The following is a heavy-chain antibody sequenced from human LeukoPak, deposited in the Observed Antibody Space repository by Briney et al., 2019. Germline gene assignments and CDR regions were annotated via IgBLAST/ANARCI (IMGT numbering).Heavy chain of an antibody. V-gene: IGHV4-39*07. D-gene: IGHD3-10*01. CDR1: GGSISSRTFY. J-gene: IGHJ1*01. Sequence: PSETLSLTCTVSGGSISSRTFYWGWIRQPPEKGLEWIGSISYSGSTYYNPSLKSRVIISVDTSKNQFSLKLNSVTAADTAVYYCAKEGGAVRGTEYFQHWGQGTLVTVSS. CDR2: ISYSGST. CDR3: AKEGGAVRGTEYFQH.